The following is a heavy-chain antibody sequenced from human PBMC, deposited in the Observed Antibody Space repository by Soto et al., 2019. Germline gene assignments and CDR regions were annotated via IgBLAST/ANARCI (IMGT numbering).Heavy chain of an antibody. V-gene: IGHV3-15*01. J-gene: IGHJ6*02. CDR2: MKDRRAGGTT. CDR1: GLTFTDAW. Sequence: GGSLRLSCVVSGLTFTDAWMSWVRQAPGKGLEWVGRMKDRRAGGTTDYGAPVKGRFTISRDDLKNTLYLQMDSLKTEDTAGYYWTTVANVAVGGEGTTVTVS. CDR3: TTVANVAV. D-gene: IGHD2-15*01.